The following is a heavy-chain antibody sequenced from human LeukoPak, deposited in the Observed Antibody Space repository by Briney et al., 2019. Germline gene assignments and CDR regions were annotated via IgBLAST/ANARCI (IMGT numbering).Heavy chain of an antibody. Sequence: GESLRLSCAASGFTFSNFYINWVRQAPGKGLEWVSSNSDFGSSHHADSVKGRFTTSRDNAKNSVHLQMHSLRVEDTAIYFCARHSGGDAYNYNGMDVRGKGPWSPSPQ. CDR2: NSDFGSS. D-gene: IGHD2-15*01. CDR3: ARHSGGDAYNYNGMDV. CDR1: GFTFSNFY. V-gene: IGHV3-69-1*01. J-gene: IGHJ6*01.